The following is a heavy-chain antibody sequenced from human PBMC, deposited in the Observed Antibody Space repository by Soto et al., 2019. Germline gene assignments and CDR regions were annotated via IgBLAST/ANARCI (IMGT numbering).Heavy chain of an antibody. CDR2: IYYSGST. CDR1: GGSISSGDYY. Sequence: SETLSLTCTVSGGSISSGDYYWSWIRQPPGKGLEWIGYIYYSGSTYYNPSLKSRVTIPVDTSKNQFSLKLSSVTAEDTAVYYCARARRRIAGDPNWFDPWGQGTLVTVS. J-gene: IGHJ5*02. CDR3: ARARRRIAGDPNWFDP. D-gene: IGHD6-13*01. V-gene: IGHV4-30-4*01.